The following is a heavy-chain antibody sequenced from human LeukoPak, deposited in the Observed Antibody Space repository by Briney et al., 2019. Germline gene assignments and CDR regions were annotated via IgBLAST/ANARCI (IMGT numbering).Heavy chain of an antibody. V-gene: IGHV3-21*01. D-gene: IGHD2-2*01. Sequence: PGGSLRLSCAASGFTFSSYNMNWVRQAPGKGLEWVSSISSSSSYIYYADSVKGRFTISRDNAKNSLYLQMNSLRAEDTAVYYCATQRGGYCSTTSCRPGWFDPWGQGTRVTVSA. CDR1: GFTFSSYN. J-gene: IGHJ5*02. CDR2: ISSSSSYI. CDR3: ATQRGGYCSTTSCRPGWFDP.